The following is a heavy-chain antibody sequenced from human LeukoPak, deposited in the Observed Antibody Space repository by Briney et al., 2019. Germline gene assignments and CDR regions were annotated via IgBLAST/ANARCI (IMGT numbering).Heavy chain of an antibody. CDR1: GFTFSIYR. D-gene: IGHD2-8*02. CDR2: IKQDGSEK. CDR3: ASDSRCTGITCPSPGADY. Sequence: GGSLRLSCAASGFTFSIYRMNWVRQAPGKGLEWVAKIKQDGSEKDYVDSVKGRFAISGDNTRNSLYLQMSSLRDEDTAVYYCASDSRCTGITCPSPGADYWGQGTLVTVSS. V-gene: IGHV3-7*01. J-gene: IGHJ4*02.